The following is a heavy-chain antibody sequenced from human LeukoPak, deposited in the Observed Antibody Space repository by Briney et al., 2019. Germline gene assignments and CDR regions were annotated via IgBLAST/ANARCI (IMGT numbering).Heavy chain of an antibody. J-gene: IGHJ5*02. Sequence: PGGSLRLSCAASGFTFGSYSMNWVRQAPGKGLEWVSSISSSSSYIYYADSVKGRFTISRDNAKNSLYLQMNSLRAEDTAVYYCARDGYYDSIGSGFDPWGQGALVTVSS. V-gene: IGHV3-21*01. CDR2: ISSSSSYI. D-gene: IGHD3-22*01. CDR1: GFTFGSYS. CDR3: ARDGYYDSIGSGFDP.